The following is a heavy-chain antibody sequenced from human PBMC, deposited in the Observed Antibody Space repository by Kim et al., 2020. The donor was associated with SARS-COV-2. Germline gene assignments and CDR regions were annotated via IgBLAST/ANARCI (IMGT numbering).Heavy chain of an antibody. J-gene: IGHJ6*02. CDR3: AREGEAYSSGWWEVGLSYYYGMDV. V-gene: IGHV3-48*03. CDR1: GFTFSSYE. Sequence: GGSLRLSCAASGFTFSSYEMNWVRQAPGKGLEWVSYISSSGSTIYYADSVKGRFTISRDNAKNSLYLQMNSLRAEDTAVYYCAREGEAYSSGWWEVGLSYYYGMDVWGQGTTVTVSS. CDR2: ISSSGSTI. D-gene: IGHD6-19*01.